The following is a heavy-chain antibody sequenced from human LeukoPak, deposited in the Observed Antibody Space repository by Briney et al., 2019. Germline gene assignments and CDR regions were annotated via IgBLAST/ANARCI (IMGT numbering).Heavy chain of an antibody. Sequence: GGSLRLSCAASGFTFSSYWMSWVRQAPGKGLEWVANIKQDGSEKYYVDSVKGRCTISRDNAKTSLYLQMNSLRAEDTAVYYCARIRVMDLYYFDYWGQGTLVTVSS. V-gene: IGHV3-7*01. CDR2: IKQDGSEK. D-gene: IGHD3-10*01. J-gene: IGHJ4*02. CDR3: ARIRVMDLYYFDY. CDR1: GFTFSSYW.